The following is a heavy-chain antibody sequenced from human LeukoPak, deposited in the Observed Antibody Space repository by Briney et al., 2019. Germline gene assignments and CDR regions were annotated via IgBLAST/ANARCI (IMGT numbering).Heavy chain of an antibody. D-gene: IGHD3-22*01. V-gene: IGHV1-8*01. Sequence: ASVKVSCKASGYTFTSYDINWVRQATGQGLEWMGWMNPNSDDTGYARKFQGRVTMTRNTSISTAYMELSSLRSEDTAVYYCARGGDSSGYYPADAFDIWGQGTMVTVSS. CDR3: ARGGDSSGYYPADAFDI. CDR2: MNPNSDDT. J-gene: IGHJ3*02. CDR1: GYTFTSYD.